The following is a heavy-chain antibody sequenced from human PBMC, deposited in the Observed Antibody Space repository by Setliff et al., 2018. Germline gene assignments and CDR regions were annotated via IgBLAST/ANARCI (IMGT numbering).Heavy chain of an antibody. D-gene: IGHD4-17*01. J-gene: IGHJ4*02. CDR1: GFTFSNYW. CDR2: IKQDGSEK. Sequence: LRLSCAASGFTFSNYWMSWVRQAPGKGLEWVANIKQDGSEKYYVDSVKGRFTISRDNAKNSLYLQMNSLRAEDTAAYYCARDAYGYGGNGDLDYWGQGTLVTVSS. V-gene: IGHV3-7*01. CDR3: ARDAYGYGGNGDLDY.